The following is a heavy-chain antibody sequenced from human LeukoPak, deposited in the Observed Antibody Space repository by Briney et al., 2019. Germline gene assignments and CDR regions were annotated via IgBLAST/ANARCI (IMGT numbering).Heavy chain of an antibody. CDR2: IGAGFDT. CDR1: GFTFSTYD. CDR3: AELGITMIGGV. J-gene: IGHJ6*04. D-gene: IGHD3-10*02. Sequence: GGSLRLSCAASGFTFSTYDFHWVRQVTGKGLQWVSAIGAGFDTYYQDSVRGRFTISRENAKNSLYLQVNSLTVGDTAVYYCAELGITMIGGVWGKGTTVTISS. V-gene: IGHV3-13*01.